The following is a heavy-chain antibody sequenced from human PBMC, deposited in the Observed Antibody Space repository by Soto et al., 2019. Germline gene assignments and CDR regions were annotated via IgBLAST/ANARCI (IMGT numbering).Heavy chain of an antibody. CDR3: ARVGDDILTGYYNLYYYYYYMDV. Sequence: GGSLRLSCAASGFTFSSYWMSWVRQAPGKGLEWVANIKQDGSEKYYVDSVKGRFTISRDNAKNSLYLQMNSLRAEDTAVYYCARVGDDILTGYYNLYYYYYYMDVWGKGTTVTVSS. V-gene: IGHV3-7*01. CDR2: IKQDGSEK. D-gene: IGHD3-9*01. CDR1: GFTFSSYW. J-gene: IGHJ6*03.